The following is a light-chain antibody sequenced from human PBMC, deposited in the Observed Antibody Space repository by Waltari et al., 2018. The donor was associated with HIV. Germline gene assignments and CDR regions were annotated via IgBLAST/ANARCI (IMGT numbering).Light chain of an antibody. CDR1: NSDIGTYDY. Sequence: QSALTQPPSASGSPGQSVTLPCTGTNSDIGTYDYLSWYQQHPGKAPKLVISEVTKRPSGVSDRFSGSKSGNTAFLTVSGLQAEDEADYYCSSFANRDGFYVLFGGGTRLTVL. CDR3: SSFANRDGFYVL. CDR2: EVT. V-gene: IGLV2-8*01. J-gene: IGLJ2*01.